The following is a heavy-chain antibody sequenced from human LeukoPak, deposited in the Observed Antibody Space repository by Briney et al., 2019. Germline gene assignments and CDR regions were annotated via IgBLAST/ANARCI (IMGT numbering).Heavy chain of an antibody. D-gene: IGHD6-19*01. Sequence: ASVKVSCKASGYTFTSYYMHWVRQAPGQGLEWMGIINPSGGSTSYAQKLQGRVTMTTDTSTSTAYMELRSLRSDDTAVYYCARDLVAADYWGQGTLVTVSS. J-gene: IGHJ4*02. CDR2: INPSGGST. V-gene: IGHV1-46*01. CDR3: ARDLVAADY. CDR1: GYTFTSYY.